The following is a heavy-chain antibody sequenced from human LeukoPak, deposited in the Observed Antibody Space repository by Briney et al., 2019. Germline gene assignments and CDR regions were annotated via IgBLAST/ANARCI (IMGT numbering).Heavy chain of an antibody. J-gene: IGHJ4*02. CDR2: ISGSGGST. CDR3: AKPNAWLLWFDY. CDR1: GLTFSSYA. V-gene: IGHV3-23*01. Sequence: GGSLRLSCAASGLTFSSYAMSWVRHAPGKGLEWLSAISGSGGSTYYADSVKGRFTISRDNSKNTLYLQMNSLRAEDTAVYYCAKPNAWLLWFDYWGQGTLVTVSS. D-gene: IGHD3-9*01.